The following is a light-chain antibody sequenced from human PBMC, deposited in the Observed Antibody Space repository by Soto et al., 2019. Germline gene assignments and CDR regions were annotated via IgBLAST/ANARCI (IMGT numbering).Light chain of an antibody. CDR3: QTWGTGIEV. CDR1: SGHSSYT. CDR2: LNSDGSH. V-gene: IGLV4-69*01. J-gene: IGLJ3*02. Sequence: QLVLTQSPSASASLGASVKLTCTLSSGHSSYTIAWQQQQPEKGPRYLMTLNSDGSHSKGDGIPDRFSGSSSGAERYLSISSLQSEDEADYYCQTWGTGIEVFGGGTKVTVL.